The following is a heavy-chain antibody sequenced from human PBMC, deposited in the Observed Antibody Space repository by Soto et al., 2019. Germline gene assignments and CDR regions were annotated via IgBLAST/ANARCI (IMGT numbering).Heavy chain of an antibody. CDR3: ARGCFYYGDYSNGFDP. V-gene: IGHV7-4-1*01. CDR1: GYTFTSYA. CDR2: INTNTGNP. J-gene: IGHJ5*02. Sequence: ASVKVSCKASGYTFTSYAMNWVRQAPGQGLEWMGWINTNTGNPTYAQGFTGRFVFSLDTSVSTAYLQICSLKAEDTAVYYCARGCFYYGDYSNGFDPWGRATLVTVSS. D-gene: IGHD4-17*01.